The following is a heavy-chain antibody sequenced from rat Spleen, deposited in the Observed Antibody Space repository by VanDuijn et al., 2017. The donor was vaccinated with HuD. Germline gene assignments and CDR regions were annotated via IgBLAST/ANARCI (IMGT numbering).Heavy chain of an antibody. V-gene: IGHV5-25*01. D-gene: IGHD1-11*01. CDR3: VRRGLRRVLDY. Sequence: EVKLVESGGGLVQPGRSLRLSCAASGFTFSNYDMAWVRQAPTKGLEWVVSNSPSGDNTHYRDSVKSRFTVSRDNAKSTLDLQMDSLRSEDTATYYCVRRGLRRVLDYWGQGVMVTVSS. J-gene: IGHJ2*01. CDR2: NSPSGDNT. CDR1: GFTFSNYD.